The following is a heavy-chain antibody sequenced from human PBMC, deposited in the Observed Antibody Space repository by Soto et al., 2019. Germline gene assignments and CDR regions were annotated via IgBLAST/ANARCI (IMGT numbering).Heavy chain of an antibody. CDR1: GFTFSTYD. Sequence: DVQLLESGGGLVQPGGSLRLSCAASGFTFSTYDMSWVRQTPGKGLEWVSTISGGGGNTYYPDSVKGRFTISRDNSKDTVYLQMNSLRAEDTAIYYCAKERLGRGADYWGQGALVTVTS. CDR3: AKERLGRGADY. J-gene: IGHJ4*02. V-gene: IGHV3-23*01. CDR2: ISGGGGNT.